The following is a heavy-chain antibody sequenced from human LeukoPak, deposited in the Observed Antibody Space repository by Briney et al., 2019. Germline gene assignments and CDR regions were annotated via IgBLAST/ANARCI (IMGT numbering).Heavy chain of an antibody. CDR2: ISAYNGNT. Sequence: ASVKVSCKASGYTFTSYGISWVRQAPGQGLEWMGWISAYNGNTNYAQKLQGRVTMATDTSTSTAYMELRSLRSDDTAVYYRARSRGTGPPPTYYYYYMDVWGKGTTVTISS. CDR3: ARSRGTGPPPTYYYYYMDV. D-gene: IGHD1-1*01. V-gene: IGHV1-18*01. J-gene: IGHJ6*03. CDR1: GYTFTSYG.